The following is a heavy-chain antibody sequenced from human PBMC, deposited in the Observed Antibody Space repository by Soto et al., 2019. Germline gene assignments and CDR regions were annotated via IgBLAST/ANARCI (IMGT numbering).Heavy chain of an antibody. CDR3: AKNQGVELVPLATVDWFDP. J-gene: IGHJ5*02. Sequence: VSLRLSCAASGFIFENFGMSWVRQAPGKGLEWISSISGSGFKKYYADSVKGRFTISRDNSKSTVYLELNNLSAEDTAVYHCAKNQGVELVPLATVDWFDPWGQGSVVTVSS. D-gene: IGHD1-26*01. V-gene: IGHV3-23*01. CDR2: ISGSGFKK. CDR1: GFIFENFG.